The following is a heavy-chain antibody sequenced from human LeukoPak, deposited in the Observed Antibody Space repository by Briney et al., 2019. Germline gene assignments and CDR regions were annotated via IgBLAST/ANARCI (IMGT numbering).Heavy chain of an antibody. D-gene: IGHD3-10*01. CDR3: AKVRDGSGSYYFDY. CDR2: ISGSGGST. J-gene: IGHJ4*02. V-gene: IGHV3-23*01. CDR1: GFTFSTYA. Sequence: GGSLRLSCAASGFTFSTYAMSWVRQAPGKGLEWVSAISGSGGSTYYADSVKGRFTISRDSSKNTLYLQMNSLRAEDTAIFYCAKVRDGSGSYYFDYWGQGTLVTVSS.